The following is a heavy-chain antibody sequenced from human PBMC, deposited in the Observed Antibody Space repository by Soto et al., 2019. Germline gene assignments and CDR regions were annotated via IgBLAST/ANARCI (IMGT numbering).Heavy chain of an antibody. CDR1: GGSISSYY. Sequence: PSETLSLTCTVSGGSISSYYWSWIRQPPGKGLEWIGYIYYSGSTNYNPSLKSRVTISVDTSKNQFSLKLSSVTAADTAVYYCARAEQWLAQGWFDPWGQGTLVTVSS. J-gene: IGHJ5*02. D-gene: IGHD6-19*01. CDR3: ARAEQWLAQGWFDP. CDR2: IYYSGST. V-gene: IGHV4-59*01.